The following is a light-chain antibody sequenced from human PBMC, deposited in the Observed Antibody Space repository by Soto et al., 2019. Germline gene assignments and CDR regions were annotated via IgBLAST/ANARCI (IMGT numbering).Light chain of an antibody. CDR2: EDN. CDR1: SSDVGSYNL. J-gene: IGLJ1*01. V-gene: IGLV2-14*02. CDR3: TSCITANTRCV. Sequence: QSVLTQPASVSGSPGQSITISCTGTSSDVGSYNLVSWYQQHPGKAPKLLIYEDNKRPSGVSNRFSGSKSGNTASLTITGLQAEDEADYYCTSCITANTRCVFGSGTKVTVL.